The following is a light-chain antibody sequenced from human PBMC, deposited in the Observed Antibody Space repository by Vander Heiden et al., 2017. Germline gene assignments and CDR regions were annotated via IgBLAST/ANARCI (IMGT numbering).Light chain of an antibody. Sequence: ILMTQSPPSLAVSLGERATINCKSSQSVLFTSNNNNYLAWYQQKPGLPPKLLIYWASTRESGVPDRFSGSGSGADFTLSISSLQAEDVAVYYCQQYYNNPITFGQGTRLEIK. V-gene: IGKV4-1*01. CDR1: QSVLFTSNNNNY. CDR3: QQYYNNPIT. J-gene: IGKJ5*01. CDR2: WAS.